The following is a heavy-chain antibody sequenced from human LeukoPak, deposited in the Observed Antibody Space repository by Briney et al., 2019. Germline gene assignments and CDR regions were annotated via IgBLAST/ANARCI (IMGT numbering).Heavy chain of an antibody. CDR2: ISGSGGST. D-gene: IGHD1-7*01. CDR1: GFTVSSNY. V-gene: IGHV3-23*01. Sequence: GGSLRLSCAASGFTVSSNYMSWVRQAPGKGLEWVSAISGSGGSTYYADSVKGRFTISRDNSKNTLYLQMNSLRAEDTAVYYCANWNYDFGAFDIWGQGTMVTVSS. CDR3: ANWNYDFGAFDI. J-gene: IGHJ3*02.